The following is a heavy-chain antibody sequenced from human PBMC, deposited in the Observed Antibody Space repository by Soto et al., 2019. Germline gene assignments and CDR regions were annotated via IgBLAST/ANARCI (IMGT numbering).Heavy chain of an antibody. V-gene: IGHV4-39*01. J-gene: IGHJ4*02. CDR3: ARVEGTTGTAKKPFDY. Sequence: PSETLSLTCTVSGGSLSSSSYYWGWIRQPPGKGLEWIGSIYYSGSTYYNPSLKSRVTISVDTSKNQFSLKLSSVTAADTAVYYCARVEGTTGTAKKPFDYWGQGTLVTVSS. CDR2: IYYSGST. D-gene: IGHD1-1*01. CDR1: GGSLSSSSYY.